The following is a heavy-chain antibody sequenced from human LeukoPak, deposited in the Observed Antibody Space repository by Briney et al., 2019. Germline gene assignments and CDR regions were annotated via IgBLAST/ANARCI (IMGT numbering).Heavy chain of an antibody. CDR3: AKDLSYYYDSSRGDY. V-gene: IGHV4-4*02. CDR2: IYHSGST. CDR1: GGSISSSNW. J-gene: IGHJ4*02. Sequence: SGTLSLTCAVSGGSISSSNWWSWVRQPPGKGLEWIGEIYHSGSTNYNPSLKSRVTISVDKSKNQFSLKLSSVTAADTAVYYCAKDLSYYYDSSRGDYWGQGTLVTVSS. D-gene: IGHD3-22*01.